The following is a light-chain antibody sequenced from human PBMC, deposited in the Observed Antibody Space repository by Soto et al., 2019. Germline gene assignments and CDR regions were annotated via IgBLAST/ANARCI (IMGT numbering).Light chain of an antibody. J-gene: IGKJ4*01. CDR3: QQRSNWPPLT. CDR1: QSVSSY. CDR2: DAS. Sequence: EIVLTQSPATLSLSPGERATLSCRASQSVSSYLAWYQQKPGQAPRLLIYDASNRATGIPARFSGSGSGTDFALTISSLELEDFAVYYCQQRSNWPPLTFGGGTKVELK. V-gene: IGKV3-11*01.